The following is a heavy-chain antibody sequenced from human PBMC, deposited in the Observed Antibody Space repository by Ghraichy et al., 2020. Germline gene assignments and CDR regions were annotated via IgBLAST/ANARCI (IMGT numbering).Heavy chain of an antibody. CDR2: IFHSGSG. D-gene: IGHD3-9*01. Sequence: SQTLSLTCAVSGGSISNTNWWGWVRQPPGKGLEWIGEIFHSGSGNYNPSLKSRVTISVDKSNNQFSLNLNSVTAADTALYYCVSLTTDAPKAAYWGQGALATVPS. CDR1: GGSISNTNW. CDR3: VSLTTDAPKAAY. V-gene: IGHV4-4*02. J-gene: IGHJ4*02.